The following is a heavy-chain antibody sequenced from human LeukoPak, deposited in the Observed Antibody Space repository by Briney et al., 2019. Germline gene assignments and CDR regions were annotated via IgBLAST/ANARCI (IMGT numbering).Heavy chain of an antibody. J-gene: IGHJ3*02. CDR1: GFTFSSYG. CDR2: ISYDGSNK. V-gene: IGHV3-30*18. Sequence: GGSLRLSCAASGFTFSSYGLHWVRQAPGKGLEWVAVISYDGSNKYYADSVKGRFTISRDNSENTLYLQMNSLRAEDTAVYYCAKGEYYYGSGSYDAFDIWGQGTMVTVSS. D-gene: IGHD3-10*01. CDR3: AKGEYYYGSGSYDAFDI.